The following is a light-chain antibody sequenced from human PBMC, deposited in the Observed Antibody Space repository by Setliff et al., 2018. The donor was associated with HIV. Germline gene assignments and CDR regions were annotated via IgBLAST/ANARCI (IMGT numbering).Light chain of an antibody. CDR1: SSDIVGYNY. CDR2: EIT. Sequence: QSVLAQPPSASGAPGQSVTISCTGTSSDIVGYNYVSWYQQHPGKAPKLLIYEITKRPSGVPDRFSGSKSGNTASLTVSGLQAEDEGDYYCNSYTHSNSFVFGTGTKVTV. J-gene: IGLJ1*01. V-gene: IGLV2-8*01. CDR3: NSYTHSNSFV.